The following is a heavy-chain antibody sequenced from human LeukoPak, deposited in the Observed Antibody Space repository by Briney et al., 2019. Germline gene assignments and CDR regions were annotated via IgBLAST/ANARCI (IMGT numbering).Heavy chain of an antibody. Sequence: GGSLRLSCAASGFTFSTNNMHWVRQATGRGLEWVSAIGTAGDTYYPGSVKGRFTISREDAKNSLYLQMNSMRAGDTAVYYCATATRSGYYDYWGQGTLVTVSS. V-gene: IGHV3-13*01. D-gene: IGHD3-3*01. J-gene: IGHJ4*02. CDR3: ATATRSGYYDY. CDR1: GFTFSTNN. CDR2: IGTAGDT.